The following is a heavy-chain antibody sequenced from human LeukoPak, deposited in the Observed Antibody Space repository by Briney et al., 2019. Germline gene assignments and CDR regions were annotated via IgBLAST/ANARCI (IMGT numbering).Heavy chain of an antibody. Sequence: GGSLRLSCAASGFTFSTYSMKWVRQAPGKGLEWASYISDSGAMYYADSVRGRFTISRENAQNSLFLQMNSLRAEDTAVYFCARGGGLDVWGQGATVTVSS. D-gene: IGHD3-16*01. CDR3: ARGGGLDV. CDR1: GFTFSTYS. CDR2: ISDSGAM. J-gene: IGHJ6*02. V-gene: IGHV3-48*01.